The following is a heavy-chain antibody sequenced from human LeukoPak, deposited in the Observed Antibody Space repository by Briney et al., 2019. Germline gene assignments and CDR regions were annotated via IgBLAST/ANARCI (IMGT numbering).Heavy chain of an antibody. V-gene: IGHV4-38-2*02. Sequence: PSETLSLTCTVSGYSISIGYYWGWIRQPPGKGLEWIGEINHSGSTNYNPSLKSRVTISVDTSKNQFSLKLSSVTAADTAVYYCARGPLGSVQIFGVVRVLTNWFDPWGQGTLVTVSS. CDR3: ARGPLGSVQIFGVVRVLTNWFDP. D-gene: IGHD3-3*01. J-gene: IGHJ5*02. CDR2: INHSGST. CDR1: GYSISIGYY.